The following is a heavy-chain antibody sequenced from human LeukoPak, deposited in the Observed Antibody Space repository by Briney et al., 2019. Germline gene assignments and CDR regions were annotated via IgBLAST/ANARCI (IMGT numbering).Heavy chain of an antibody. CDR3: AKKAQYNGNYPLDY. Sequence: PGGSLRLSCAASGFVFRNYFMSWVRQAPGKGLEWVASIKNDGSGIYYVDSVRGRYTISRDNTKNSLYLQMNSLRAEDTALYFCAKKAQYNGNYPLDYWGQGTLVTVSS. D-gene: IGHD1-26*01. CDR1: GFVFRNYF. V-gene: IGHV3-7*03. CDR2: IKNDGSGI. J-gene: IGHJ4*02.